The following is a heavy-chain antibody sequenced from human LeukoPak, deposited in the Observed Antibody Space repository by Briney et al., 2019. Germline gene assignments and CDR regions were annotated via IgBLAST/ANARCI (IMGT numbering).Heavy chain of an antibody. CDR2: INHSGRT. CDR3: AIGGYYRDAFDI. D-gene: IGHD3-22*01. CDR1: GGSFSGYY. V-gene: IGHV4-34*01. Sequence: SETLSLTCAVYGGSFSGYYWSWIRQPPGKGLEWIGEINHSGRTNYNPSLKSRVAISVDTSKNQFSLKLSSVTAADTAVYYCAIGGYYRDAFDIWGQGTMVTVSS. J-gene: IGHJ3*02.